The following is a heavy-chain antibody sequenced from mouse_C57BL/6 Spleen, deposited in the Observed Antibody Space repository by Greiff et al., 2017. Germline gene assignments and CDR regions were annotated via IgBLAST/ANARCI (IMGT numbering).Heavy chain of an antibody. CDR3: TAIYYGNLWFAY. CDR1: GFTFSNYW. Sequence: VQLKESGGGLVQPGGSMKLSCVASGFTFSNYWMNWVRQSPEKGLEWVAQIRLKSDNYATHYAESVKGRFTISRDDSKSSVYLQMNNLRAEDTGIYYCTAIYYGNLWFAYWGQGTLVTVSA. J-gene: IGHJ3*01. V-gene: IGHV6-3*01. CDR2: IRLKSDNYAT. D-gene: IGHD2-1*01.